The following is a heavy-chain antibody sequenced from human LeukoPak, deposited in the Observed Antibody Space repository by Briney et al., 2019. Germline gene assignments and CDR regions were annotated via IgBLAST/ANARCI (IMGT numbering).Heavy chain of an antibody. Sequence: ASVKVFCKASGYTFTKYAMNWVRPATGQGLEWMRWMNPNSGNTGYAQKFQGRVTMTRNTSISTAYMEPSSLRSEDTAVYYCARTIAVAGTDYYYGMDVWGQGTTVTVSS. D-gene: IGHD6-19*01. J-gene: IGHJ6*02. V-gene: IGHV1-8*01. CDR3: ARTIAVAGTDYYYGMDV. CDR2: MNPNSGNT. CDR1: GYTFTKYA.